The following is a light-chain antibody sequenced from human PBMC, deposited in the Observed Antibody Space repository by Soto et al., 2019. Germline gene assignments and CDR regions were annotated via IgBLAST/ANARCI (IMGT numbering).Light chain of an antibody. CDR2: GAS. V-gene: IGKV3-20*01. CDR1: QSVSSNN. CDR3: QQYGSSPPYT. J-gene: IGKJ2*01. Sequence: EIVLTQSPGTLSLSPGEGATLSCRASQSVSSNNLAWYQQKPGRAPRLLIFGASIRASDIPLRFSGSVSGTDFTLSISRLEPEDFAVYYCQQYGSSPPYTFGQGTKLEIK.